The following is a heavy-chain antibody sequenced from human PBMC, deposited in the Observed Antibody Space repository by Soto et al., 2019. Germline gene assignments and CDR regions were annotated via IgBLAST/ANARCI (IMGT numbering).Heavy chain of an antibody. J-gene: IGHJ4*02. V-gene: IGHV3-21*06. CDR2: ISSTTNYI. CDR3: ARESEDLTSNFDY. CDR1: GFTFTRYS. Sequence: GGSLRLSCAASGFTFTRYSMNWVRQAPGKWLEWVSSISSTTNYIYYGDSMKGRFTISRDNAKNSLYLEMNSLRAEDTAVYYCARESEDLTSNFDYWGXGTLVTVSS.